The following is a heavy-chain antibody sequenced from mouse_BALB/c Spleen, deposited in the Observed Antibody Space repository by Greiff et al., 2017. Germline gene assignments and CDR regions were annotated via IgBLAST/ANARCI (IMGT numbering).Heavy chain of an antibody. J-gene: IGHJ1*01. D-gene: IGHD1-1*01. CDR3: ARVDYGSSYWYFDV. CDR1: GFTFTDYY. CDR2: IRNKANGYTT. Sequence: DVQLQESGGGLVQPGGSLRLSCATSGFTFTDYYMSWVRQPPGKALEWLGFIRNKANGYTTEYSASVKGRFTISRDNSQSILYLQMNTLRAEDSATYYCARVDYGSSYWYFDVWGAGTTVTVSS. V-gene: IGHV7-3*02.